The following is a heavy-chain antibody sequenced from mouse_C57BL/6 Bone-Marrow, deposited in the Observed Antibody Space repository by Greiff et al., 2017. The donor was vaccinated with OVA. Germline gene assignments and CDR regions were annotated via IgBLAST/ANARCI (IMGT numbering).Heavy chain of an antibody. Sequence: QVHVKQPGAELVKPGASVKLSCKASGYTFTSYWMHWVKQRPGQGLEWIGMIHPNSGSTNYNEKFKSKATLTVDKSSSTAYMQLSSLTSEDSAVYDCARGLGRGYFDVWGTGTTVTVSS. V-gene: IGHV1-64*01. J-gene: IGHJ1*03. CDR2: IHPNSGST. CDR1: GYTFTSYW. D-gene: IGHD4-1*01. CDR3: ARGLGRGYFDV.